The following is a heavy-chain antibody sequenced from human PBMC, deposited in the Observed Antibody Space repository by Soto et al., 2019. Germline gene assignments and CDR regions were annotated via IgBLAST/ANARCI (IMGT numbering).Heavy chain of an antibody. CDR1: GGSISSYY. Sequence: SETLSLTCTVSGGSISSYYWSWIRQPPGKGLEWIGYIYYSGSTNYNPSLKSRVTISVDTSKNQFSLKLSSVTAADTAVYYCARAGYDYIWGTYYYYMDVWGKGTTVTVSS. J-gene: IGHJ6*03. CDR3: ARAGYDYIWGTYYYYMDV. V-gene: IGHV4-59*01. CDR2: IYYSGST. D-gene: IGHD3-16*01.